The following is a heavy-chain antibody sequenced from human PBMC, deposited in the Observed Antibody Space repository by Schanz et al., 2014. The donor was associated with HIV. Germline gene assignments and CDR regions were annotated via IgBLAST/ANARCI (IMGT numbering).Heavy chain of an antibody. CDR2: IIPIFGTS. J-gene: IGHJ4*02. V-gene: IGHV1-69*01. CDR3: AREYSTWDRHFDY. D-gene: IGHD5-18*01. CDR1: GGTFSNYA. Sequence: QVPLVQSGAEVKKPGSSVKVSCKASGGTFSNYAINWVRQAPGQGLEWMGGIIPIFGTSNYAQKFQGRVTITADESTSTAYMELSSLRSEDTAVYYCAREYSTWDRHFDYWGQGTLVTVSP.